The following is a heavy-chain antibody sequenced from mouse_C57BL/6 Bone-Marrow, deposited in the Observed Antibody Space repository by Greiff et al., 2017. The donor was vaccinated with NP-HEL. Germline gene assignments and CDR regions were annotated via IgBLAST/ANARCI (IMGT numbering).Heavy chain of an antibody. CDR2: IYPGDGDT. CDR1: GYAFSSSW. V-gene: IGHV1-82*01. D-gene: IGHD1-1*01. CDR3: ARGPLIYYYVSSSYAMDY. J-gene: IGHJ4*01. Sequence: VQLQQSGPELVKPGASVKISCKASGYAFSSSWMNWVKQRPGKGLEWFGRIYPGDGDTNYNGKLKGKATLTAANSSSTAYMQLSSLTSEDSAVYFGARGPLIYYYVSSSYAMDYWGQGTSVAVSS.